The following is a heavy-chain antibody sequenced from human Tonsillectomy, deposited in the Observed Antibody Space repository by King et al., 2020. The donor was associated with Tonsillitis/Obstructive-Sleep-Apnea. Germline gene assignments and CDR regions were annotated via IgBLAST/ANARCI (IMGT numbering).Heavy chain of an antibody. Sequence: VQLVESGGGVVQPGRSLRLSCAASGFTFSSYGMHWVRQAPGKGLEWVAVIWYDGSNKYYADSVKGRFTISRDNSKNTLYLQMNSLRAEDTAVYYCARASEVTGTPQTFYYWGQGTLVTVSS. CDR1: GFTFSSYG. CDR3: ARASEVTGTPQTFYY. V-gene: IGHV3-33*01. J-gene: IGHJ4*02. CDR2: IWYDGSNK. D-gene: IGHD3-10*01.